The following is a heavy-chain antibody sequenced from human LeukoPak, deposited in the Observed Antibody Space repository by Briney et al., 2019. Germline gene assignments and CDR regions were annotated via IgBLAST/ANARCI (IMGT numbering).Heavy chain of an antibody. J-gene: IGHJ4*02. V-gene: IGHV3-23*01. D-gene: IGHD5-12*01. CDR3: AKMRGYGGYDSDY. CDR2: ISGGGGGP. CDR1: GFTPSSYA. Sequence: GGSLRLSCAASGFTPSSYAMSWARQATGKGLEWVSAISGGGGGPYYADSVKGRFTISRDNSKNTLYLQMNSLRAEDAAVYYCAKMRGYGGYDSDYGGQGTLVTVSS.